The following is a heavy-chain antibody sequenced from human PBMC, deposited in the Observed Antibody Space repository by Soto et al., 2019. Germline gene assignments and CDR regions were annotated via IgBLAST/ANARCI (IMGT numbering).Heavy chain of an antibody. Sequence: GGSLRLSCAASGFTFSSYGMHWVRQAPGKGLEWVAVISYDGSNKYYADSVKGRFTISRDNSKNTLYLQMNSLRAEDTAVYYCAKDFLPGGGSWLNWFDPWGQGTLVTVSS. J-gene: IGHJ5*02. V-gene: IGHV3-30*18. CDR2: ISYDGSNK. D-gene: IGHD2-15*01. CDR3: AKDFLPGGGSWLNWFDP. CDR1: GFTFSSYG.